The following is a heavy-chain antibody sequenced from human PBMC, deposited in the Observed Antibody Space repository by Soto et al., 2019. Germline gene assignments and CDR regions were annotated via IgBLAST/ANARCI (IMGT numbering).Heavy chain of an antibody. J-gene: IGHJ2*01. Sequence: QVQLVQSGAEVKKPGSSVKVSCKASGGTFSSYAISWVRQAPGQGLEWMGGIIPIFGTANYAQKFEGRVTIPADESTSTDNMELSSLRYEDTAVYYCARAYNGIIVVPYFDLWGRGTLVTVSS. V-gene: IGHV1-69*01. CDR1: GGTFSSYA. CDR2: IIPIFGTA. CDR3: ARAYNGIIVVPYFDL. D-gene: IGHD2-21*01.